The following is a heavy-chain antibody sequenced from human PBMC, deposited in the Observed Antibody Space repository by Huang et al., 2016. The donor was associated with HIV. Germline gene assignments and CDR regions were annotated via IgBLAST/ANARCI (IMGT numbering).Heavy chain of an antibody. J-gene: IGHJ3*01. CDR1: GYSFNTYW. CDR3: ARKFSSTWYRAFDL. D-gene: IGHD6-13*01. CDR2: IYTGDSDT. Sequence: EVQLVQSGAEVKKPGESLKISCQGSGYSFNTYWIAWVRQMPGKGPEWWGFIYTGDSDTRYSPSFQGQVTISADKSIDTAYLQWRSLKASDTAMYYCARKFSSTWYRAFDLWGQGTMVTVSS. V-gene: IGHV5-51*01.